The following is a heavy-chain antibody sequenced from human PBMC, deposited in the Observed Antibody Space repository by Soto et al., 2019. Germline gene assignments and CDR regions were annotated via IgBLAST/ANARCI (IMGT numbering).Heavy chain of an antibody. Sequence: LGESLKISCKGSGYSFSSYWIAWVRHMPGKGLEWMGTIYPDDSDTRYSPSFEGQVYISAEKSISTAYLQWSSLKASDTAIYYCARQGSTGSMYFYGMSVWGQGTTVTVSS. CDR3: ARQGSTGSMYFYGMSV. V-gene: IGHV5-51*01. CDR1: GYSFSSYW. D-gene: IGHD2-2*01. CDR2: IYPDDSDT. J-gene: IGHJ6*02.